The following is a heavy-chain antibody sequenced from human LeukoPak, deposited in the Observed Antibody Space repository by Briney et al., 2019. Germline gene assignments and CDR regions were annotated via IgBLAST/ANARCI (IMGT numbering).Heavy chain of an antibody. V-gene: IGHV3-21*01. D-gene: IGHD2-2*01. CDR3: ATSWGFDS. CDR1: GFTFSVHS. Sequence: GVSLRLSCAASGFTFSVHSMNWVRQAPGKGLEWVSHISSTSSYIYYADSVKGRFTISRDNAKNSLYLQMNSLRAEDTAVYYCATSWGFDSWGQGTQVTVSS. J-gene: IGHJ4*02. CDR2: ISSTSSYI.